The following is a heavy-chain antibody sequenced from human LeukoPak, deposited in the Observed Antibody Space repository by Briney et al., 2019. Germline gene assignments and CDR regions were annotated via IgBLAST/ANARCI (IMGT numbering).Heavy chain of an antibody. D-gene: IGHD1-1*01. V-gene: IGHV3-30*04. CDR3: ARRYGNAFDI. CDR2: ISYDGSNK. Sequence: GGSLRLSCADSGITFSSFAIHRGRQAPGKGLEWVAVISYDGSNKYYADSVKGRFTISRDNSKNTLYLQMNSLRAEDTAVYYCARRYGNAFDIWGPGTMDTVSS. J-gene: IGHJ3*02. CDR1: GITFSSFA.